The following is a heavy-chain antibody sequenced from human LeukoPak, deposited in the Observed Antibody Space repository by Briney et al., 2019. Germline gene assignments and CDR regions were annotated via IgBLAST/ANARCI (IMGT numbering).Heavy chain of an antibody. V-gene: IGHV3-48*01. J-gene: IGHJ5*02. CDR3: ARKLGIFGTP. D-gene: IGHD3-3*01. CDR1: GFTFTSYS. CDR2: ISGGGGST. Sequence: GGSLRLSCAASGFTFTSYSMNWVRQAPGKGLEWVSTISGGGGSTYYADSVKGRFTISRDNAKNSLYLQMNSLRAEDTAVYYCARKLGIFGTPWGQGTLVTVSS.